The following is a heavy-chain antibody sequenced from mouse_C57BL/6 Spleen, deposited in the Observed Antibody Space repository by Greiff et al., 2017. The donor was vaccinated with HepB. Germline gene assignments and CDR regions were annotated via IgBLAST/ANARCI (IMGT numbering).Heavy chain of an antibody. D-gene: IGHD1-1*01. V-gene: IGHV1-50*01. CDR1: GYTFTSYW. CDR3: ARSTYYYGSRDYAMDY. J-gene: IGHJ4*01. CDR2: IDPSDSYT. Sequence: VQLQQPGAELVKPGASVKLSCKASGYTFTSYWMQWVKQRPGQGLEWIGEIDPSDSYTNYNQKFKGKATLTVDTSSSTAYMQLSSLTSEDSAVYYCARSTYYYGSRDYAMDYWGQGTSVTVSS.